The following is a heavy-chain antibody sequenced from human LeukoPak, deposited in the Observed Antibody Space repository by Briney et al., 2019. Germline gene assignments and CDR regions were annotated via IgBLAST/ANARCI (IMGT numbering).Heavy chain of an antibody. Sequence: SQTLSLTCALSGDSVSSNSAAWNWIRQSPSRGFEWLGRTCYRSKWYNDYAVSVKSRITINPDTSKNQFSLQLNSVTPEDTAVYYCARDRGYYEGYNWFDPWGQGTLVTVSS. CDR2: TCYRSKWYN. D-gene: IGHD3-3*01. V-gene: IGHV6-1*01. J-gene: IGHJ5*02. CDR1: GDSVSSNSAA. CDR3: ARDRGYYEGYNWFDP.